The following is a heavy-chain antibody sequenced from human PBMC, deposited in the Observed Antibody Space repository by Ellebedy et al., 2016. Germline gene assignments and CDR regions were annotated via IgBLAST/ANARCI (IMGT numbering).Heavy chain of an antibody. Sequence: GGSLRLXXVASGFTFRNFFMSWVRQAPGGGLEWISTISGDGDTTFYADSVKGRFTISRDNAKNSVYLQMNSLRGEDTALYYCARGVGGTSLNWFDPWGQGTLVTVSS. J-gene: IGHJ5*02. CDR2: ISGDGDTT. D-gene: IGHD3-16*01. CDR3: ARGVGGTSLNWFDP. CDR1: GFTFRNFF. V-gene: IGHV3-21*01.